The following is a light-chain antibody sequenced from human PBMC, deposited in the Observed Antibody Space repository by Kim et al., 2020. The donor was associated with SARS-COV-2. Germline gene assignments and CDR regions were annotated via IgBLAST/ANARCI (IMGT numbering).Light chain of an antibody. Sequence: VTTSCSGSSSNIGSNTVNWYQHLPGPAPKLLIYSNNQRPSGVPDRFSGSKSGTSASLAISGLQSEDEADYYCAAWDDSLNGPHVVFGGGTQLTVL. J-gene: IGLJ2*01. CDR1: SSNIGSNT. V-gene: IGLV1-44*01. CDR3: AAWDDSLNGPHVV. CDR2: SNN.